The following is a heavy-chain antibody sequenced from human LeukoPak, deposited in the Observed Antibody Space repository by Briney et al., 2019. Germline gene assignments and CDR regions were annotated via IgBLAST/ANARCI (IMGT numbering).Heavy chain of an antibody. J-gene: IGHJ4*02. CDR2: IYYSGST. D-gene: IGHD5-24*01. V-gene: IGHV4-59*08. CDR3: ASHVEMATIFDY. CDR1: GGSISGYH. Sequence: PSETLSLTCNVSGGSISGYHWSWIRQPPGKGLEWIGYIYYSGSTNYNPSLKSRVTISVDTSKNQFSLKLSSVTAADTAVYYCASHVEMATIFDYWGQGTLVTVSS.